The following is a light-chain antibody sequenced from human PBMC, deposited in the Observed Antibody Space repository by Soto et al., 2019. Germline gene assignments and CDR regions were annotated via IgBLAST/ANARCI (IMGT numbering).Light chain of an antibody. Sequence: IQMPQSPSTLSASVGERVTITCRASQSISLSLAWHQQKPGKAPKPLMYKASSLESGAPSRFSGSGSGTEFTLTISSLQPDDFATYYCQQYRYFPWTFGQGTKVEIK. CDR3: QQYRYFPWT. CDR2: KAS. CDR1: QSISLS. J-gene: IGKJ1*01. V-gene: IGKV1-5*03.